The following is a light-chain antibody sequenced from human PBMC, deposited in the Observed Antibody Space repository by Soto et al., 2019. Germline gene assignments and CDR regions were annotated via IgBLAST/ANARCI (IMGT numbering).Light chain of an antibody. Sequence: QSVLTQPASVSGSPGQSLTISCTGSSTDVGNSKFVSWYQLHPGQAPKLMIYEGTKRPSGTSNRFSGSYSGNTASLTTSGLQTEDEADYYCCSHAGTYTLVFGGGTKVTVL. CDR3: CSHAGTYTLV. V-gene: IGLV2-23*01. CDR1: STDVGNSKF. J-gene: IGLJ3*02. CDR2: EGT.